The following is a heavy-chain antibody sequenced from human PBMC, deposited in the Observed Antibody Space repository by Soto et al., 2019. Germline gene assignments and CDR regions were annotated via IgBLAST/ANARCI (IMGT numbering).Heavy chain of an antibody. CDR2: IYWDDDD. CDR1: GFSLTTSGVG. CDR3: AHRREDRGGLGNFDY. J-gene: IGHJ4*02. Sequence: QITLRESGPTLVKPTQTLTLTRTFSGFSLTTSGVGVGWIRQPPGKALEWLALIYWDDDDRYSPSLRYRLTITKDNSKNQVVLTMTNMDPVDTATYYCAHRREDRGGLGNFDYWGQGTLVTVSS. V-gene: IGHV2-5*02. D-gene: IGHD2-15*01.